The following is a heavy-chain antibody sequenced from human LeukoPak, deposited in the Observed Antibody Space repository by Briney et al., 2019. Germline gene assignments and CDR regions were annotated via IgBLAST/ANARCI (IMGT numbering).Heavy chain of an antibody. J-gene: IGHJ5*02. CDR2: IYTSGST. CDR3: ARAHYRYCSSTSCYDNWFDP. CDR1: GGSISSGSYY. D-gene: IGHD2-2*01. Sequence: SQTLSLTCTVSGGSISSGSYYWSWIRQPAGKGLEWIGRIYTSGSTNYNPSLKSRVTISVDTSKNQFSLKLSSVTAADTAMYYCARAHYRYCSSTSCYDNWFDPWGQGTLVTVSS. V-gene: IGHV4-61*02.